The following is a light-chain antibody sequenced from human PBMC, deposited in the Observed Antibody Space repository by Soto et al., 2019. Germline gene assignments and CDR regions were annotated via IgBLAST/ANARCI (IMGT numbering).Light chain of an antibody. CDR3: LQHNSYPPT. Sequence: DIQMTQSPSALSASIGDRVTITCRASQTINNWLAWYQLKPGKPPRLLIYAASSLQSGVPSRFSGSGSGTEFTLTISSLQPEDFATYYCLQHNSYPPTFGQGTRLEIK. J-gene: IGKJ5*01. CDR1: QTINNW. CDR2: AAS. V-gene: IGKV1-5*01.